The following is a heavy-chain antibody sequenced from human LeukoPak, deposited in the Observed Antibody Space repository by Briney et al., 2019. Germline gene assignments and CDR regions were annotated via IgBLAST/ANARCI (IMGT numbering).Heavy chain of an antibody. V-gene: IGHV4-39*01. CDR2: IYYSGST. Sequence: SETLSLTCTVSGDSISSSNYSWGWIRQPPGKGLEWIGTIYYSGSTYYNPSLRSRVTISVDTSKNQFSLKLSSVTAADTAVYYCARDYSEGDYYYNYYMDVWGKGTTVTISS. D-gene: IGHD3-10*01. CDR3: ARDYSEGDYYYNYYMDV. J-gene: IGHJ6*03. CDR1: GDSISSSNYS.